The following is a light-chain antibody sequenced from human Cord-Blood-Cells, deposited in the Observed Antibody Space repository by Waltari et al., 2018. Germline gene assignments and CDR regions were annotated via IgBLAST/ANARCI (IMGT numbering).Light chain of an antibody. J-gene: IGLJ2*01. CDR1: KLGERY. Sequence: SYELTQPPAVSVSPGQTASITCSGDKLGERYACWYKQKPGQSPVLVIYQDSKRPSGIPQRFSGSTFGNTATLTISGTQAMDEADYYCQAWDSITAVFGGGTKLTVL. V-gene: IGLV3-1*01. CDR3: QAWDSITAV. CDR2: QDS.